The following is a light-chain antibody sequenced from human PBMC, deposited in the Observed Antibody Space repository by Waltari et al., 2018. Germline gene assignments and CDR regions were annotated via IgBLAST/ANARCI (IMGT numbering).Light chain of an antibody. Sequence: QSALTQPASVSGSPGQSITISCTGTSSEVGGYNYVSWYQQHPGKAPKLRIYEVSNRPSGVSNRFSGSKSGNTASLTISGLQAEDEADYYCSSYTSSSTVVFGGGTKLTVL. CDR1: SSEVGGYNY. V-gene: IGLV2-14*01. CDR3: SSYTSSSTVV. CDR2: EVS. J-gene: IGLJ2*01.